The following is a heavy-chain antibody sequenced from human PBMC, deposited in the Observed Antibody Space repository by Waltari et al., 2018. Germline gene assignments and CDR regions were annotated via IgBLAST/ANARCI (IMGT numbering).Heavy chain of an antibody. CDR2: INPNSGGT. D-gene: IGHD1-26*01. V-gene: IGHV1-2*06. CDR3: ARDIGGADWSSNY. J-gene: IGHJ4*02. CDR1: ACTFFDFV. Sequence: QVQLVQAVALVKHSLISLVVLSTTLACTFFDFVIHRVLPAPVRGLKWMGRINPNSGGTNYAQKFQGRVTMTRDTSISTAYMELSRLRSDDTAVYYCARDIGGADWSSNYWGQGTLVTVSS.